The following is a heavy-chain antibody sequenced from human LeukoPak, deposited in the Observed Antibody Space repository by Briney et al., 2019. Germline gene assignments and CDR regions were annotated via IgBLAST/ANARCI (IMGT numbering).Heavy chain of an antibody. J-gene: IGHJ3*02. CDR1: GGSISSYY. V-gene: IGHV4-59*01. CDR2: IYYSGST. CDR3: ARVYYYDAFDI. D-gene: IGHD3-22*01. Sequence: SETLSLTCTVSGGSISSYYWSWIRQPPGKGLEWIGYIYYSGSTNYNPSLKSRVTISVDTSKNQFSLKLSSVTAADTAVYYCARVYYYDAFDIWGQGTMVTVSS.